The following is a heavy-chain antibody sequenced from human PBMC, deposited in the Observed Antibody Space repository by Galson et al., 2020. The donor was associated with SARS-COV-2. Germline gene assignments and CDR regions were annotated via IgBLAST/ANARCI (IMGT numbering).Heavy chain of an antibody. D-gene: IGHD3-22*01. Sequence: ETSETLSLTCTVSGGSISSGGYYWSWIRQHPGKGLEWIGYIYYSGSTYYNPSLKSRVTISVDTSKNQFSLKLSSVTAADTAVYYCARGITMIVVRHFVLWGRGTLVTVSS. CDR1: GGSISSGGYY. V-gene: IGHV4-31*03. J-gene: IGHJ2*01. CDR3: ARGITMIVVRHFVL. CDR2: IYYSGST.